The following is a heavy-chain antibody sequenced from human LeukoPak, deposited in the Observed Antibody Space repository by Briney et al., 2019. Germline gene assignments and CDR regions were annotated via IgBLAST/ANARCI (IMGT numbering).Heavy chain of an antibody. CDR2: IYHSGST. CDR3: ASVLLCQSPYLLQTTSSYYDRSGLYPSASTL. D-gene: IGHD3-22*01. CDR1: GGSISSGGYY. Sequence: SQTLSLTCTVSGGSISSGGYYWSWIRQPPGKGLEWIGYIYHSGSTYYNPSLKSRVTISVDRSKNQFSLKLTSVTAADTAVCYCASVLLCQSPYLLQTTSSYYDRSGLYPSASTLWGQGTMLTVSS. J-gene: IGHJ3*01. V-gene: IGHV4-30-2*01.